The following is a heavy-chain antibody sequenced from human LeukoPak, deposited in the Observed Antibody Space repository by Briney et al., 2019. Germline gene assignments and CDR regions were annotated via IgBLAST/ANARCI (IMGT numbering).Heavy chain of an antibody. Sequence: PSETLSLTCGVSSEFFSGYYWGWIRQPPGRGLEWIGDINDSGTTKYNPTLKNRVTISIDTSKKQFSLNVKSVTAADTAVYYCARLPLGAFGEVLNFDCWGQGTPVTVSS. CDR1: SEFFSGYY. J-gene: IGHJ4*02. CDR3: ARLPLGAFGEVLNFDC. CDR2: INDSGTT. D-gene: IGHD3-10*01. V-gene: IGHV4-34*01.